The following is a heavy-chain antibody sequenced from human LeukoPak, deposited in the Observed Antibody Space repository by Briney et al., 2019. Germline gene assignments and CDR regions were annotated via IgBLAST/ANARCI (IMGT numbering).Heavy chain of an antibody. Sequence: GGSLRLSCAASGFTFSKAWMSWVRQAPGKGLEWVGQIKSKTDGGTTDYAAPVKGRFTISRDDSKNSLYLLVNSLKTEDTAVYYCTTEDYGDYVPDYWGQGTLVTVSS. D-gene: IGHD4-17*01. V-gene: IGHV3-15*01. J-gene: IGHJ4*02. CDR2: IKSKTDGGTT. CDR1: GFTFSKAW. CDR3: TTEDYGDYVPDY.